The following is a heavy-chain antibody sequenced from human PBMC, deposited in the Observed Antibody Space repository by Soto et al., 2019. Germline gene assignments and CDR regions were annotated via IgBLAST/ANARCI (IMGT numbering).Heavy chain of an antibody. CDR3: ARRGLDDDAYDI. D-gene: IGHD5-12*01. V-gene: IGHV5-51*01. CDR2: IYPGNSET. J-gene: IGHJ3*02. CDR1: GNIFSNYW. Sequence: GESLKISCKASGNIFSNYWIIWVRQLPGKGLESMGIIYPGNSETTYSPSFQGQVSISADKSLTTAFLQWSSLKASDTAMYYCARRGLDDDAYDIWGKGTMVTVSS.